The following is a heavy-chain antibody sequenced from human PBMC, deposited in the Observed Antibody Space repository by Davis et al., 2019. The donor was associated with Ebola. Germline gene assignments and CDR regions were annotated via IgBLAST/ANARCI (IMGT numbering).Heavy chain of an antibody. Sequence: SETLSLTCTVSGGSIISSSYYWGWIRQPPGKGLEWIGSVSYSGNTYYNPSLKSRLTVSVDTSNSQFSLTLSSVTAADTAVYYCAADVSTWGQGILVTVSS. V-gene: IGHV4-39*07. CDR2: VSYSGNT. CDR3: AADVST. J-gene: IGHJ5*02. CDR1: GGSIISSSYY. D-gene: IGHD5-24*01.